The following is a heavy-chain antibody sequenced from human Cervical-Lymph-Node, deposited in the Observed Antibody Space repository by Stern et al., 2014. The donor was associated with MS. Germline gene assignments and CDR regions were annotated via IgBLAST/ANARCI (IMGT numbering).Heavy chain of an antibody. CDR1: GGSISSYY. CDR3: ARTTSGYAPGNWFDP. D-gene: IGHD5-12*01. Sequence: QLQLQESGPGLVKPSETLSLTCTVSGGSISSYYWSWIRQPPGKGLEWIGYIYYSGSTNYNPSLKSRVTISVDTSKNQFSLKLSSGTAADTAVYYCARTTSGYAPGNWFDPWGQGTLVTVSS. CDR2: IYYSGST. V-gene: IGHV4-59*01. J-gene: IGHJ5*02.